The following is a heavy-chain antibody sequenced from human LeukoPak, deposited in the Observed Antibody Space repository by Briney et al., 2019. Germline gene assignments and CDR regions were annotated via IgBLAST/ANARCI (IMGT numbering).Heavy chain of an antibody. V-gene: IGHV4-4*07. CDR3: ARDPYYYDSSGSTWFDP. Sequence: PSETLSLTCTVSGGSISSYYWSWIRQPAGKGLEWIGRIYTSGSTNYNPSLKSRVTMSVDTSKNQFSLKLSSVTAADTAVYYCARDPYYYDSSGSTWFDPWGQGTLVTVSS. J-gene: IGHJ5*02. D-gene: IGHD3-22*01. CDR1: GGSISSYY. CDR2: IYTSGST.